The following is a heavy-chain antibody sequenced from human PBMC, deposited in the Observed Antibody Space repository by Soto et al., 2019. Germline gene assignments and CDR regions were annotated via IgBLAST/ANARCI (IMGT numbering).Heavy chain of an antibody. V-gene: IGHV3-23*01. J-gene: IGHJ4*02. CDR2: IRGAGEIT. D-gene: IGHD6-19*01. Sequence: EVQLLESGGGLVQPGGSLRLSCVASGFTFRNYGMSWVRQAPGKGLEWVATIRGAGEITFHADSVVGRLTISRDNSNGTLFLQMNSLRAEDTAVYYCAKLGGKYASGSSRYFHFWGQGTLVTVSS. CDR3: AKLGGKYASGSSRYFHF. CDR1: GFTFRNYG.